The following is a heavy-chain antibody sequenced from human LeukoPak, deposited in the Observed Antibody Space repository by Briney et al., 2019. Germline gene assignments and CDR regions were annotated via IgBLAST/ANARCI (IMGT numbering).Heavy chain of an antibody. J-gene: IGHJ4*02. CDR1: GFTFSSYW. Sequence: GGSLRLSCAASGFTFSSYWMSRVRQAPGKGLEWVANIKQDGSEKYYVDSVKGRFTISRDNAKNSLYLQMNSLRAEDTAVYYCAREGLAVTNDYWGQGTLVTVSS. D-gene: IGHD4-17*01. CDR3: AREGLAVTNDY. CDR2: IKQDGSEK. V-gene: IGHV3-7*03.